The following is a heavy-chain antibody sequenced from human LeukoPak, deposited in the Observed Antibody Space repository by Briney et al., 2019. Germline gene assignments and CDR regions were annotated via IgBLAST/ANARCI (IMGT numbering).Heavy chain of an antibody. CDR1: GYTFTDYY. V-gene: IGHV1-2*02. J-gene: IGHJ4*02. CDR3: ARVEGYSGYESGY. D-gene: IGHD5-12*01. Sequence: ASVKVSCKASGYTFTDYYIHWVRQAPGQGLEWMGWIGPNTGGTNYAQKFQGRVTMTRGTSISTAYMELSSLRSDDTAVYYCARVEGYSGYESGYWGQGTLVTVSS. CDR2: IGPNTGGT.